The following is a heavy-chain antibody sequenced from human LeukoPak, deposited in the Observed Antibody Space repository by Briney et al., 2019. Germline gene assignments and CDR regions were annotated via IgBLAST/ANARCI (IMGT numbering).Heavy chain of an antibody. D-gene: IGHD6-19*01. CDR3: ARDVGLWVYSSGWVTFDY. CDR2: IIPIFGTA. V-gene: IGHV1-69*13. CDR1: GGTFSSYA. J-gene: IGHJ4*02. Sequence: GASVKVSCKASGGTFSSYAISWVRQAPGQGLEWMGGIIPIFGTANYAQKFQGRVTITADESTSTAYMELSSLRSEDTAVYYCARDVGLWVYSSGWVTFDYWGQGTLVTVSS.